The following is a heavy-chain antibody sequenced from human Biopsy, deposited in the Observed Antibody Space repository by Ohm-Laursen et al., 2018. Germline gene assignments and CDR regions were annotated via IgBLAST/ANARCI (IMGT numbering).Heavy chain of an antibody. Sequence: SDTLSFTSTVSAGSITDDYWIWIRQSQGKGLEWLGFISKGGDTSYNPSLRRRVAISVDTSKNQFSLKLSSVTGAGTAIFFCARLYRLDDYWNDGPPDAIDVWGQETRVTVSS. CDR3: ARLYRLDDYWNDGPPDAIDV. D-gene: IGHD1-1*01. CDR1: AGSITDDY. V-gene: IGHV4-59*01. J-gene: IGHJ3*01. CDR2: ISKGGDT.